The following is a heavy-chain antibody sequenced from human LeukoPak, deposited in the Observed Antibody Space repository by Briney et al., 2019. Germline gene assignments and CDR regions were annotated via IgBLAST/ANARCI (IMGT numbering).Heavy chain of an antibody. J-gene: IGHJ4*02. CDR2: IYYSGNT. D-gene: IGHD3-22*01. V-gene: IGHV4-59*01. CDR1: GGSIGPYY. Sequence: SETLSLTCTVSGGSIGPYYWSWIRQPPGKGLEWIGYIYYSGNTNYNPSLTSRVTISVDTSKNQFSLNLSSVTAADTAVYYCARDGPSSHYYDSSGYYCGFDYWGQGTLVTVSS. CDR3: ARDGPSSHYYDSSGYYCGFDY.